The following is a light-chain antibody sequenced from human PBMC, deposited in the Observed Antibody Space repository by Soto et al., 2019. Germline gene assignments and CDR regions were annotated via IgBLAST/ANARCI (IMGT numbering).Light chain of an antibody. V-gene: IGKV3-20*01. J-gene: IGKJ2*01. CDR3: QQYCSSPMYT. Sequence: EIVLTQSPGTLSLSPGERATLSCRASQSVSSSYLACYQQKPGQAPRLLIYGASSRATGIPDRFSGSGSGTDFTLTISRLEPEDFAVYYCQQYCSSPMYTFGQGTKLEIK. CDR1: QSVSSSY. CDR2: GAS.